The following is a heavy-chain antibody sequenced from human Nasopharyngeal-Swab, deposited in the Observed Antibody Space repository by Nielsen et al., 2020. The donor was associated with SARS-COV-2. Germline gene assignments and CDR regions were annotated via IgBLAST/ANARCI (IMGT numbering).Heavy chain of an antibody. D-gene: IGHD3-22*01. CDR3: ARDLEGYYDTPAY. Sequence: GESLKISCAASGFTFSSYGMHWVRQAPGKGLEWEAVISYDGSNKYYADSVKGRFTISRDNSKNTLYLQMNSLRAEDTAVYYCARDLEGYYDTPAYWGQGTMVTVSS. J-gene: IGHJ3*01. V-gene: IGHV3-30*03. CDR2: ISYDGSNK. CDR1: GFTFSSYG.